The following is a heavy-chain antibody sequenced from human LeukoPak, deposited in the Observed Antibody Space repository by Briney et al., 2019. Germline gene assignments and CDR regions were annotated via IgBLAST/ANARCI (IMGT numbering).Heavy chain of an antibody. V-gene: IGHV3-23*01. CDR2: ISGSGSGT. Sequence: PGGSLRLSCAASGFIFTNYAMSWVRQAPGKGLEWVSTISGSGSGTFFADSVKGRFTISRDNSNNTLYLQMNSLRAEDTAVYFCARDGVLMNRKFYFDYWGQGTLVTVFS. D-gene: IGHD3-3*01. J-gene: IGHJ4*02. CDR1: GFIFTNYA. CDR3: ARDGVLMNRKFYFDY.